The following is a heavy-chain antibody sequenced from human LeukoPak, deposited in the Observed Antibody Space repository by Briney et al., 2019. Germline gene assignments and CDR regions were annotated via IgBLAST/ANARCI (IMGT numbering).Heavy chain of an antibody. CDR1: GFTFSTYS. V-gene: IGHV3-48*04. D-gene: IGHD6-13*01. Sequence: PGGSLRLSCVASGFTFSTYSMNWVRQAPGKGLEWVSYISTASANMYYADSVKGRFTISRDNAKNSLYLQMNSLRAEDTAVYYCARGGSRVGDVWGQGTTVTVSS. CDR3: ARGGSRVGDV. CDR2: ISTASANM. J-gene: IGHJ6*02.